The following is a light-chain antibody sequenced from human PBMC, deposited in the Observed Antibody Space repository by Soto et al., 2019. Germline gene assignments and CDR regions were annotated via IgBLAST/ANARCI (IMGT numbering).Light chain of an antibody. Sequence: QSALTQPPSASGSPGQSVTMSCTGSSSDVGGYNYVSWYQHHPGKGPKLMIYEVSKRPSGVPDRFSGSKSGNTASLTVSGLQAEDEAEYYCSSYAGSNKLVFGGGTKLTVL. CDR3: SSYAGSNKLV. V-gene: IGLV2-8*01. CDR2: EVS. J-gene: IGLJ2*01. CDR1: SSDVGGYNY.